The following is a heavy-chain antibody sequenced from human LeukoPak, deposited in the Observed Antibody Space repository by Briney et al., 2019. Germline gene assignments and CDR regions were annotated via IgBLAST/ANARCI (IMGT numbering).Heavy chain of an antibody. CDR3: AREGGSIRARLGY. CDR2: INHSGST. CDR1: GGSFSGYY. D-gene: IGHD3-16*01. Sequence: SETLSLTCAAYGGSFSGYYWSWIRQPPGKGLEWIGEINHSGSTNYNPSLKSRVTISVDTSKNQFSLKLSSVTAADTAVYYCAREGGSIRARLGYWGQGTLVTVSS. J-gene: IGHJ4*02. V-gene: IGHV4-34*01.